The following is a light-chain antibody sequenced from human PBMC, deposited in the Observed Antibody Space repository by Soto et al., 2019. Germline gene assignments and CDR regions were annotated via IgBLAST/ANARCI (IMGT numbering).Light chain of an antibody. V-gene: IGKV3-15*01. CDR1: QTMRSSH. CDR3: QQYNNWPPYT. CDR2: GAS. Sequence: EIVLTQSPGTLSLSPGERATLSCRASQTMRSSHLAWYQQKPGQAPRLLIYGASTRATGIPARFSGSGSGTEFTLTISSLQSEDFAVYYCQQYNNWPPYTFGQGTKVDIK. J-gene: IGKJ2*01.